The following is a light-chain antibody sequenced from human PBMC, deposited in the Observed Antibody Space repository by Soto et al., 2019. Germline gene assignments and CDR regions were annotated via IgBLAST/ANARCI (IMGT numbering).Light chain of an antibody. J-gene: IGLJ2*01. CDR2: STD. CDR3: AAWDDRLSGVL. Sequence: QSVLTLIPSASGTPGQRVTLSCSGSSSNIGVNTVNWYQELPGTAPKLLIYSTDQRPSGVPDRFSGSRSGTSASLAISGLQAEDQADYYCAAWDDRLSGVLFGGGTKLTVL. V-gene: IGLV1-44*01. CDR1: SSNIGVNT.